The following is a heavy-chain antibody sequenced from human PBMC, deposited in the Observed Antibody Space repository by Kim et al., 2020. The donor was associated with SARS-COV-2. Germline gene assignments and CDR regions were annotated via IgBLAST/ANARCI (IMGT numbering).Heavy chain of an antibody. J-gene: IGHJ4*02. Sequence: GGSLRLSCAASGFRFSDYWMSWVRQAPGKGLEWVARIKQDGLEKYYVDSFKGRFTISRDNAKNLVYLEMNSLRAEDTAVYYCARGESWTWWDEFEYWGQGTLVTVSS. CDR2: IKQDGLEK. V-gene: IGHV3-7*01. D-gene: IGHD2-8*02. CDR3: ARGESWTWWDEFEY. CDR1: GFRFSDYW.